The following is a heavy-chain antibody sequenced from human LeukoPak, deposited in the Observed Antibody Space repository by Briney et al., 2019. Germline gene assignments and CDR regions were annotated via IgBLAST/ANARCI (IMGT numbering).Heavy chain of an antibody. J-gene: IGHJ3*01. CDR2: VGGSGAGT. CDR1: GFTFKNYA. D-gene: IGHD4-17*01. CDR3: AKDRYGDYVRAFDV. V-gene: IGHV3-23*01. Sequence: GGSLRLSCAASGFTFKNYAMSWVRQAPGKGLEWVSSVGGSGAGTYYADSVKGRFTISRDNSKNTLYLQMNGLRVEDTAVYYCAKDRYGDYVRAFDVWGQGTTVTVSS.